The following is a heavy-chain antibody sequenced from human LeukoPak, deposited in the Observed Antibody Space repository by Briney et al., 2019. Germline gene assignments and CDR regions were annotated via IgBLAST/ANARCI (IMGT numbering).Heavy chain of an antibody. CDR1: GFTFSGSA. D-gene: IGHD3-10*01. J-gene: IGHJ4*02. CDR3: TSLAYGSGSYYIAGYY. V-gene: IGHV3-73*01. CDR2: IRSKANSYAT. Sequence: PGGSLRLSCAASGFTFSGSAMHWVRQASGKGLEWVGRIRSKANSYATAYAASVKGRFTISRDDSKNTEYLQMNSLKTEDTAVYYCTSLAYGSGSYYIAGYYWGQGTLVTVSS.